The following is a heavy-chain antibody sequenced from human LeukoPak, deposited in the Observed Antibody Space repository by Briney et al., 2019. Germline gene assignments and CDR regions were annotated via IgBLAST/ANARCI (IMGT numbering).Heavy chain of an antibody. CDR1: RGSIRTYY. CDR3: AGLGASGNGYLSWFDP. J-gene: IGHJ5*02. D-gene: IGHD3-22*01. V-gene: IGHV4-59*01. CDR2: IYYSGNS. Sequence: SETLSLTCTVSRGSIRTYYWSWIRQPPGKGLEWIGYIYYSGNSNYNPSLKSRVTISVDTSKNQFSLKLSSVTAADTAVYYCAGLGASGNGYLSWFDPWGQGTLVTVSS.